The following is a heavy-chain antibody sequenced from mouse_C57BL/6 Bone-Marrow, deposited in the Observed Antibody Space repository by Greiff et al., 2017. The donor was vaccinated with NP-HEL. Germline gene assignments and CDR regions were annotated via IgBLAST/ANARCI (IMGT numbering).Heavy chain of an antibody. CDR3: ARGAY. CDR1: GYAFSNYW. Sequence: VMLVESGAELVKPGASVKLSCKASGYAFSNYWMNWVKQRPGKGLEWIGQIYPGDGDTNYNGKFKDKATLTADKSSSTAYMQLSRLTSEYSAVYFCARGAYWGQGTLVTVSA. V-gene: IGHV1-80*01. J-gene: IGHJ3*01. CDR2: IYPGDGDT.